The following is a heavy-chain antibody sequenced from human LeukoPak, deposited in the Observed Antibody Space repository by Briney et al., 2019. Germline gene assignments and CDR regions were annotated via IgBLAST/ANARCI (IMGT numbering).Heavy chain of an antibody. J-gene: IGHJ4*02. CDR2: IYNSGST. V-gene: IGHV4-39*02. CDR1: GGSISSSRYY. Sequence: SETLSLTCTVSGGSISSSRYYWGWIRQPPGKGLEWIASIYNSGSTYYNPSLKSRVTISVDTSKNQFSLKLNSVTAADTAVYYCAKDWYYYDSSGYYHTENYFDYWGQGTLVTVSS. CDR3: AKDWYYYDSSGYYHTENYFDY. D-gene: IGHD3-22*01.